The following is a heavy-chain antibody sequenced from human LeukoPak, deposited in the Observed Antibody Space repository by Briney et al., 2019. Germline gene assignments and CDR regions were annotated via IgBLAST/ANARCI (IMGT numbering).Heavy chain of an antibody. J-gene: IGHJ3*02. Sequence: GGSLRLSCAASGFSFSSYEMNWVRQAPGKGLEWISYISASGTLTHYADSVEGRFTISRDNAKNTLYLQMNSLRAEDTAVYYCAREGIVLMVYAIDAFDIWGQGTMVTVSS. CDR1: GFSFSSYE. CDR2: ISASGTLT. CDR3: AREGIVLMVYAIDAFDI. V-gene: IGHV3-48*03. D-gene: IGHD2-8*01.